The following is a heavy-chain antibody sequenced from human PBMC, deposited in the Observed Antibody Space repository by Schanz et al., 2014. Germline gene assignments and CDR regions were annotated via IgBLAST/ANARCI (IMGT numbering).Heavy chain of an antibody. CDR3: VRVKVEHSGHDYIVY. CDR2: IYSNGIS. D-gene: IGHD5-12*01. V-gene: IGHV4-4*07. CDR1: GGSINNYF. J-gene: IGHJ4*02. Sequence: QVHLQESGPGLVKPSETLSVTCTVSGGSINNYFWTWIRQPAGKGLEWIGRIYSNGISHYNPSLESRVTTSVETSKNKFSLNLTPVTPADTAIYYCVRVKVEHSGHDYIVYWCQGIQVTVSP.